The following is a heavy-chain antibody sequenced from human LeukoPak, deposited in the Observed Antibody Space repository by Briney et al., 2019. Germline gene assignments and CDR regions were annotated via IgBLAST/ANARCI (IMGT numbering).Heavy chain of an antibody. Sequence: PGGSLRLSCAASGFTFSSYSMNWVRQAPGKGLEWVSYISSSSSTIYYADSVKGRFTISRDNAKNSLYLQMNSLRAEDTAVYYCARDTSPYYGSGSYPSYFDYWGQGTLATVSS. J-gene: IGHJ4*02. CDR1: GFTFSSYS. CDR2: ISSSSSTI. CDR3: ARDTSPYYGSGSYPSYFDY. D-gene: IGHD3-10*01. V-gene: IGHV3-48*01.